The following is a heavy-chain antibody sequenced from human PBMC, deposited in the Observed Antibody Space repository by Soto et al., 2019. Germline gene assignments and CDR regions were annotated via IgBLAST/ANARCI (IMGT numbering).Heavy chain of an antibody. J-gene: IGHJ5*02. V-gene: IGHV1-24*01. CDR3: ATVFSGYSSGWYGWFDP. CDR2: FDPEDGET. Sequence: ASVKVSCKVSGYTLTELSMHWVRQAPGKGLEWMGGFDPEDGETIYAQKFQGGVTMTEDTSTDTAYMELSSLRSEDTAVYYCATVFSGYSSGWYGWFDPWGQGTLVTVSS. CDR1: GYTLTELS. D-gene: IGHD6-19*01.